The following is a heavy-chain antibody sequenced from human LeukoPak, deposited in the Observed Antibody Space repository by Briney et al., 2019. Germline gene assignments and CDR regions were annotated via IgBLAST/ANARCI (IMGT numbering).Heavy chain of an antibody. Sequence: ALVKVSCKVSGYTLTELSMHWVRQAPGKGLEWMGGFDPEDGETIYAQKFQGRVTMTEDTSTDTAYLELSSLRSEDTAVYYCATFTTTYYYDSSGYYPDWGQGTLVTVSS. CDR3: ATFTTTYYYDSSGYYPD. D-gene: IGHD3-22*01. J-gene: IGHJ4*02. CDR1: GYTLTELS. CDR2: FDPEDGET. V-gene: IGHV1-24*01.